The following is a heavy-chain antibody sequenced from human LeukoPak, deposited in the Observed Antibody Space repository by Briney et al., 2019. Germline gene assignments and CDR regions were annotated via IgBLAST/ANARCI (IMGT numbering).Heavy chain of an antibody. CDR1: GFTFSTYA. CDR3: ARGGEPATYYYYMDV. Sequence: GGSLRLSCAASGFTFSTYAMHWVRQAPGKGLEWVAFIRYDESYKYYADSVRGRFTISRDNSRNTLYLQMNSLRGEDTAVYYCARGGEPATYYYYMDVWGKGTTVTASS. CDR2: IRYDESYK. V-gene: IGHV3-30*02. J-gene: IGHJ6*03. D-gene: IGHD1-26*01.